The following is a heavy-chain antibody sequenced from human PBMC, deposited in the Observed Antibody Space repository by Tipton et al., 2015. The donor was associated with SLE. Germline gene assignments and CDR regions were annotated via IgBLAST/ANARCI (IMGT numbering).Heavy chain of an antibody. Sequence: SLRLSCAASGFSFSAYAMHWVRQAPGKGLEYVSGINSKGDSTFYAESVKGRFTISRDNSKNTLYLQMNSLRADDMAVYYCAKTRIPPRPWSFDYWGQGTLVTVSS. D-gene: IGHD1-14*01. CDR3: AKTRIPPRPWSFDY. CDR1: GFSFSAYA. CDR2: INSKGDST. V-gene: IGHV3-64*02. J-gene: IGHJ4*02.